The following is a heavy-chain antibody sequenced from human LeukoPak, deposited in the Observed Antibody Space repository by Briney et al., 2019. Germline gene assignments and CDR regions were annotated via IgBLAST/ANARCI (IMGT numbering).Heavy chain of an antibody. D-gene: IGHD4-23*01. CDR2: ISYDGSNK. CDR3: ARMGGGTQGGLDY. CDR1: GFTFRSYG. Sequence: GGSLRLSCAASGFTFRSYGMHWVRQAPGKGLEWVAVISYDGSNKYYADSVKGRFTISRDNSKNMLYLQMNSLRAEDTAMYSCARMGGGTQGGLDYWGQGTLVTVSS. J-gene: IGHJ4*02. V-gene: IGHV3-30*03.